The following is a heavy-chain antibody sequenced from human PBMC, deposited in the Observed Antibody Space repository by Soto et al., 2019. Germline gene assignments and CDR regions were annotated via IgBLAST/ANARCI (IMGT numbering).Heavy chain of an antibody. CDR2: VYYDGRT. CDR1: GGSISTYY. J-gene: IGHJ4*02. V-gene: IGHV4-59*12. CDR3: ARGEPYYYDTSGFEHLDYFDL. Sequence: PSETLSLTCTVSGGSISTYYWSWVRQPPGKGLEWIAYVYYDGRTNFNPSLKSRVAIFVDTSKDQFSLKLRSVTAADTAVYFCARGEPYYYDTSGFEHLDYFDLWGRGTPVTVSS. D-gene: IGHD3-22*01.